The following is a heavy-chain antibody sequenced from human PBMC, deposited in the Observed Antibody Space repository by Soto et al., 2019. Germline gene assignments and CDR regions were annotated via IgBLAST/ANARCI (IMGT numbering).Heavy chain of an antibody. Sequence: QVQLVQSGAEVKKPGASVKVSCKASGYTFTSYDINWVRQATGQGLEWMGWMNPNSGNTGYAQKFQGRVTMTRNTSISTAYMELSSLRSEDTAVYYCARVPVDSSGWGYNWFDPWGQGTLVTVS. CDR3: ARVPVDSSGWGYNWFDP. CDR2: MNPNSGNT. V-gene: IGHV1-8*01. D-gene: IGHD6-19*01. CDR1: GYTFTSYD. J-gene: IGHJ5*02.